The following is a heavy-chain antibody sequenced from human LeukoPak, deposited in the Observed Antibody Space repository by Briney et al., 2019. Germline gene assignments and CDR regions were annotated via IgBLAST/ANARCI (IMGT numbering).Heavy chain of an antibody. J-gene: IGHJ4*02. CDR2: ISGSGGST. CDR1: GFTFSSYA. V-gene: IGHV3-23*01. CDR3: AKVEDSSGYSNY. Sequence: GGSLRLSCAASGFTFSSYAMSWVRQAPGKGLEWVSAISGSGGSTYYADSVKGRLTISRDNSKNTLYLQMNSLRAEDTAVYYCAKVEDSSGYSNYWGQGTLVTVSS. D-gene: IGHD3-22*01.